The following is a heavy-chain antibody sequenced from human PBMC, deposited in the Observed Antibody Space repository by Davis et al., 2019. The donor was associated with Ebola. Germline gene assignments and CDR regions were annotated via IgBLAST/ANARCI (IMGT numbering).Heavy chain of an antibody. CDR2: ISGSGGST. CDR3: ARWYQVPD. CDR1: GFTFSSYA. D-gene: IGHD2-2*01. J-gene: IGHJ4*02. Sequence: PGGSLRLSCAASGFTFSSYAMSWVRQAPGKGLEWVPAISGSGGSTYYADPVKGRFSISRDNSKNTLYLQMSSLRVEDTAVYYCARWYQVPDWGQGTLVTVSS. V-gene: IGHV3-23*01.